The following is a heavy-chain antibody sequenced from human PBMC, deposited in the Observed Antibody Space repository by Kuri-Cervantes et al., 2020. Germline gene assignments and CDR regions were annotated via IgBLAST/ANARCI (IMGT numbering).Heavy chain of an antibody. CDR2: ISFDGSNK. V-gene: IGHV3-30-3*01. D-gene: IGHD3-22*01. Sequence: GSLRLSCAASGFTLSNHAMNWARQVAGQGLEWVALISFDGSNKYYVDSVKGRFTISRDNSKNTLYLQMNSLRAEDTAVYYCARARVMYYYDSSGRIDYWGQGTLVTVSS. CDR1: GFTLSNHA. CDR3: ARARVMYYYDSSGRIDY. J-gene: IGHJ4*02.